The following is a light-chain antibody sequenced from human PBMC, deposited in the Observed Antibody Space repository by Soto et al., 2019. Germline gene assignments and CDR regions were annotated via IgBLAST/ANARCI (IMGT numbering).Light chain of an antibody. CDR1: QSVSSD. Sequence: EIVMTQSPATLSVSPGERVTLSCRASQSVSSDLAWYQYKPGQAPRLLIYGASTRATDTPARFSGSGSGTEFSLSISSLQSEDFAVYYCLQYNDWPPKQYTFGQGTKLEIK. J-gene: IGKJ2*01. CDR3: LQYNDWPPKQYT. V-gene: IGKV3-15*01. CDR2: GAS.